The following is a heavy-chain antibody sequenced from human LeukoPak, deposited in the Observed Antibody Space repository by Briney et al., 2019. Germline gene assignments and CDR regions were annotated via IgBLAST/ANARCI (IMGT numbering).Heavy chain of an antibody. CDR1: GFTFSDYY. V-gene: IGHV3-11*01. J-gene: IGHJ4*02. CDR3: ARSIDFWTGFDY. D-gene: IGHD3/OR15-3a*01. Sequence: PGGSLRLSCAASGFTFSDYYMSWIRQAPGKGLEWVSYISSSGSTIYYADSVKGRFTVSRDNAKNSLYLQMNSLRAEDTAVYYRARSIDFWTGFDYWGQGTLVTVSS. CDR2: ISSSGSTI.